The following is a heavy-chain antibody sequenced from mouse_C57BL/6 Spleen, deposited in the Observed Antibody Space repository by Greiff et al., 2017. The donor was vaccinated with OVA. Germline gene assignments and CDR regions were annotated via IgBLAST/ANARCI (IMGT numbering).Heavy chain of an antibody. Sequence: LVESGASVKISCKASGYAFSSYWMNWVKQRPGKGLEWIGQIYTGDGDTNYNGKFKGKATLTADKSSSTAYMQLSSLTSKDSAVEVCAGEDDYDFDYWGQGTTLTVSS. CDR3: AGEDDYDFDY. D-gene: IGHD2-4*01. CDR2: IYTGDGDT. CDR1: GYAFSSYW. V-gene: IGHV1-80*01. J-gene: IGHJ2*01.